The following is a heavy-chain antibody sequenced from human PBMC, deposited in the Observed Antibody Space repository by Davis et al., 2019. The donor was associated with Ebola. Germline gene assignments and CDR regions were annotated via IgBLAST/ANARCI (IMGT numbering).Heavy chain of an antibody. D-gene: IGHD3-10*01. CDR3: AKEELKVFDY. V-gene: IGHV3-7*03. Sequence: PGGSPTLSCAASGFTFSDSSMRWVRQAPGQALGWVANIQQDGSKKHYVDSVRGRFTISRDNDKKSVDLQMNSLRAEDTAIYYCAKEELKVFDYWGQGTLVTVSS. J-gene: IGHJ4*02. CDR2: IQQDGSKK. CDR1: GFTFSDSS.